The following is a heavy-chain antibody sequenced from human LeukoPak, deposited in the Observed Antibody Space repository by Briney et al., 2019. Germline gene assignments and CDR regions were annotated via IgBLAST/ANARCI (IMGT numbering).Heavy chain of an antibody. CDR1: GGSISSYY. Sequence: PSETLSLTCTVSGGSISSYYWSWIRQPPGKGLEWVGYIYYSGSTIYNPSLKSRIPISVEPFKDQFPLKLGPFTAAEPAVYYFVRHYIVPFTIFGVVTPSYAFDIWGQGTMVTASS. V-gene: IGHV4-59*08. CDR2: IYYSGST. J-gene: IGHJ3*02. D-gene: IGHD3-3*01. CDR3: VRHYIVPFTIFGVVTPSYAFDI.